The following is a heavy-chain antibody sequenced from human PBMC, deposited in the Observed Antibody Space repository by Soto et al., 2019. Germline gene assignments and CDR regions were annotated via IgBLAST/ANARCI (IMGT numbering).Heavy chain of an antibody. Sequence: VQLQESGPGLVRPSETLSLTCTVSGGSISSGNFYWSWIRQPPGKGLEWIGYIYFSGSTSYSPSRKSRLTISSNTSNNQFSLKLTSVTAADTAVYYCAHDSHGGNTYFDLWGQGALVTVSS. J-gene: IGHJ4*02. CDR3: AHDSHGGNTYFDL. CDR2: IYFSGST. V-gene: IGHV4-30-4*01. CDR1: GGSISSGNFY. D-gene: IGHD1-26*01.